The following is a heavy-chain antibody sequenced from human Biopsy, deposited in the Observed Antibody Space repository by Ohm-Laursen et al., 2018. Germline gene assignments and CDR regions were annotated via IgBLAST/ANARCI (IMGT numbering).Heavy chain of an antibody. CDR2: ITWNSGSI. CDR3: AKDLGQVTAAIGY. CDR1: GFTFDDYA. Sequence: LSLTCAASGFTFDDYAMHWVRQAPGKGLEWVSGITWNSGSIGYADSVKGRFSIFRDNAKHSLYLQMNSLRAEDTALYYCAKDLGQVTAAIGYWGQGTLVTVSP. J-gene: IGHJ4*02. D-gene: IGHD2-21*02. V-gene: IGHV3-9*01.